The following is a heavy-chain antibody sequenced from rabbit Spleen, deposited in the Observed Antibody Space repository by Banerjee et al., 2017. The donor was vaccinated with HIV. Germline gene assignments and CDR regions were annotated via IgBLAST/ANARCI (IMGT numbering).Heavy chain of an antibody. D-gene: IGHD2-1*01. V-gene: IGHV1S40*01. CDR2: IRTSNGGT. CDR1: GLDFSNTYY. J-gene: IGHJ6*01. Sequence: QSLEESGGGLVQPEGSLTLTCTASGLDFSNTYYMCWVRQAPGKGLEWIGCIRTSNGGTWSATWARGRFTIFKTSSTTVTLQMTRLTAADTATYFCARSSYGYDDYGDLYYAAMDLWGPGTLVTVS. CDR3: ARSSYGYDDYGDLYYAAMDL.